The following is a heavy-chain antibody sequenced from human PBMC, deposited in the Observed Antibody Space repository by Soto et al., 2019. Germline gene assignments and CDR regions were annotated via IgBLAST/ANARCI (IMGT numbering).Heavy chain of an antibody. CDR1: GFKFDDHA. CDR2: ISWNSGSI. J-gene: IGHJ3*02. Sequence: EVQLVESGGGLVQPGRSLRLSCAASGFKFDDHAIHWVRQAPGKGLEWVSGISWNSGSIDYADSVKGRFTISRDNAKNSLYLQMNSLRAEDSALYYCAKEITILHGVEPFDIWGRGKRVTVSS. D-gene: IGHD2-8*01. V-gene: IGHV3-9*01. CDR3: AKEITILHGVEPFDI.